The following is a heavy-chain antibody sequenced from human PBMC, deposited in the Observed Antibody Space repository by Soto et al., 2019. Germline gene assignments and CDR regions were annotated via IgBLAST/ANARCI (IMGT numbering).Heavy chain of an antibody. CDR2: IYPGDSDT. D-gene: IGHD3-10*01. Sequence: XGALKISGKGCGYSFTSYWIGWVRQMPGKGLEWMGIIYPGDSDTRYSPSFQGQVTISADKSISTAYLQWSSLKASDTAMYYCAVRGEGSRHHFDPWGQGTLVTVSS. CDR1: GYSFTSYW. V-gene: IGHV5-51*01. CDR3: AVRGEGSRHHFDP. J-gene: IGHJ5*02.